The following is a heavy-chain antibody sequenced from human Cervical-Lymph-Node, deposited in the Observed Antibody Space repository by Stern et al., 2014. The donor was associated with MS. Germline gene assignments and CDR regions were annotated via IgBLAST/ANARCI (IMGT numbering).Heavy chain of an antibody. CDR2: AGWDDEK. Sequence: QVTLRESGPTLVKPSQTLTLTCTFSGFSLRTTGMSVTWVRQPPGKALVWLALAGWDDEKYFSTSLKPRLTISRATSNNQVVLTMANMTPADTATYFCARIDGNYGSGSFLNFDSWGQGILVTVSS. CDR1: GFSLRTTGMS. V-gene: IGHV2-70*20. J-gene: IGHJ4*02. CDR3: ARIDGNYGSGSFLNFDS. D-gene: IGHD3-10*01.